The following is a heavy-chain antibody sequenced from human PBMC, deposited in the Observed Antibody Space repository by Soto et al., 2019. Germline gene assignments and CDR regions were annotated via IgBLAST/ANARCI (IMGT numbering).Heavy chain of an antibody. D-gene: IGHD3-10*01. CDR3: ARDRDYYGSGAGYYYGMDV. J-gene: IGHJ6*02. Sequence: QGQLVQSGAEVKKPGSSVKVSCKASGGTFSSYAISWVRQAPGQGLEWMGGNIPIFGTANYAQKFQVRVTITADKPTSTAYMELSSLRSEDTAVYYCARDRDYYGSGAGYYYGMDVWGQGTTVTVSS. CDR2: NIPIFGTA. CDR1: GGTFSSYA. V-gene: IGHV1-69*06.